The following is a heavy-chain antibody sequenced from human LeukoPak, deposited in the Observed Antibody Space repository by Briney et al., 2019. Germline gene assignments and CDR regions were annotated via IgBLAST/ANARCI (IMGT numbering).Heavy chain of an antibody. D-gene: IGHD6-13*01. CDR3: ARRIAAADSFDI. Sequence: SETLSLTCTVSGGSISSNYWSWIRQPPGKGLEWIAYINYSWSTNYKSSLKSRVTISVDTSKNQFPLKLSSVTDADTAFYYCARRIAAADSFDIWGQGRMVTVSS. CDR1: GGSISSNY. J-gene: IGHJ3*02. V-gene: IGHV4-59*01. CDR2: INYSWST.